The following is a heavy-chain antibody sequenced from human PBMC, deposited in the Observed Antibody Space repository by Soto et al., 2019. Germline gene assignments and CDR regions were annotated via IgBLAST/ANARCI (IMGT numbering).Heavy chain of an antibody. D-gene: IGHD2-2*01. CDR1: RFTLSSYA. V-gene: IGHV3-23*01. CDR2: ISVSGGST. CDR3: AKDGYSITRNKPLDY. J-gene: IGHJ4*02. Sequence: EVQLLESGGGLVQPGGSLRLSCAASRFTLSSYAMCWVRQAPVKGLEWVSSISVSGGSTYYAGSVKGRFTISRDNSKNTLYLQMNSLRAEDTAVYYCAKDGYSITRNKPLDYWGQGTLVTVSS.